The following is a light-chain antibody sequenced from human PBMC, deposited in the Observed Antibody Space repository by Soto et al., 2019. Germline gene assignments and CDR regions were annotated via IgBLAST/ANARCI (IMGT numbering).Light chain of an antibody. Sequence: DIQMTQAPSSLSASVGDRVTITCRARQDISTYLAWYQQKPGKVPKLLISAAYTLQSGVPPRFSGSGSGTDFTLTISSRQSADVATYYFQIYDTAPLTFGGGTNVEIK. V-gene: IGKV1-27*01. CDR2: AAY. J-gene: IGKJ4*01. CDR3: QIYDTAPLT. CDR1: QDISTY.